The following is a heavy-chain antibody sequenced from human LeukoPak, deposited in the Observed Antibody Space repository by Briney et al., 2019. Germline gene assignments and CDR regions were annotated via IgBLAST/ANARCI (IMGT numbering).Heavy chain of an antibody. D-gene: IGHD6-19*01. CDR1: GYTLTELS. V-gene: IGHV1-24*01. CDR2: FDPEDGET. J-gene: IGHJ5*02. Sequence: ASVKVSCKVSGYTLTELSMHWVRQAPGKGLEWMGGFDPEDGETIYAQKFQGRVTMTEDTSTDTAYMELRSLRSDDTAVYYCARDQSSGWYDNWFDPWGQGTLVTVSS. CDR3: ARDQSSGWYDNWFDP.